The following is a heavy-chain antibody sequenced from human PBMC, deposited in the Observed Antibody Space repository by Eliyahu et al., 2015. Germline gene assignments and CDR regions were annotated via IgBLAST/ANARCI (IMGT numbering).Heavy chain of an antibody. V-gene: IGHV1-2*02. D-gene: IGHD1-7*01. CDR1: GSXFXGYX. CDR2: INPNSGGT. CDR3: ARLLTGTTTSFDY. J-gene: IGHJ4*02. Sequence: QVQLVQSGAEVKKPGXSVKVXCKAXGSXFXGYXMHWVXQAPGQGLXWMGWINPNSGGTNYAQKFQGRVTMTRDTSISTAYMELSRLRSDDTAVYYCARLLTGTTTSFDYWGQGTLVTVSS.